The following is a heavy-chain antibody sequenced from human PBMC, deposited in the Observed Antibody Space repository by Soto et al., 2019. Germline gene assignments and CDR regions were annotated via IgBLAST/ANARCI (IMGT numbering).Heavy chain of an antibody. CDR2: IIPLFATT. J-gene: IGHJ3*02. CDR1: GGTFSNYG. CDR3: ARGRRKYYDSGSYLAGHDACDI. Sequence: QVQLVQSGAEVKNPGSSVKVSCKTSGGTFSNYGISWVRQAPGQGLEWMGGIIPLFATTNYAQKFQGRVTITADESTSTAYMDVSSLRSEDTAMFSCARGRRKYYDSGSYLAGHDACDIWGQGTMVIVSS. D-gene: IGHD3-22*01. V-gene: IGHV1-69*01.